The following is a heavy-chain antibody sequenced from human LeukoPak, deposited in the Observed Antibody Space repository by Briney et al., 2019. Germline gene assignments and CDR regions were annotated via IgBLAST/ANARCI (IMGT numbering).Heavy chain of an antibody. D-gene: IGHD2-2*01. CDR2: INPFGGST. Sequence: ASVKVSCKASGYTFTSYYMHWVRQSPGQGLEWMGIINPFGGSTIYAQKFQCTVTMTRDTSTSTVYMELSSLRSEDTAVYYCARVVPADTLDYWGQGTLVTVSS. V-gene: IGHV1-46*01. J-gene: IGHJ4*02. CDR1: GYTFTSYY. CDR3: ARVVPADTLDY.